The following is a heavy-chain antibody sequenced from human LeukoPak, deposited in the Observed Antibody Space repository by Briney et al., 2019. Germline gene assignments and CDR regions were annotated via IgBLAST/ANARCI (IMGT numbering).Heavy chain of an antibody. D-gene: IGHD6-19*01. CDR3: ARGNDSGGLYFDY. V-gene: IGHV1-2*02. Sequence: ASVKVSCKASGYTFTGYYMHWVRQAPGQGLEWMGWINPNSGGTNYAQKFQGRVTMTRDTSISTVYMELSSLRSEDTAVYYCARGNDSGGLYFDYWGQGTLVTVSS. J-gene: IGHJ4*02. CDR2: INPNSGGT. CDR1: GYTFTGYY.